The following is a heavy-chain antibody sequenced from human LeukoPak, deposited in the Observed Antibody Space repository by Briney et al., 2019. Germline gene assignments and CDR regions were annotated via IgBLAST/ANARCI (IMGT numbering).Heavy chain of an antibody. Sequence: GGSLRLSCAASGFTFSSYEMNWVRQAPGKGLEWVSYISGGGTTIYYADSVRGRFTISRDNAKNSLYLQMNSLRAEDAAVYYCARGGSFSLPTFDYWGQGTLVTVSS. J-gene: IGHJ4*02. CDR2: ISGGGTTI. D-gene: IGHD3-16*01. CDR1: GFTFSSYE. V-gene: IGHV3-48*03. CDR3: ARGGSFSLPTFDY.